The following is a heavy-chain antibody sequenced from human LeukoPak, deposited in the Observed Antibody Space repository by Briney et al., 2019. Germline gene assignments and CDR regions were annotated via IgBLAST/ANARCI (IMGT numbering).Heavy chain of an antibody. Sequence: PSETLSLTCAVYGGSFSGYYWSWIRQPPGKGLEWIGEINHSGSTNYNPSLKSRVTISVDTSKNQFSLKLSSVTAADTAVYYCARRYSSSWSLFRIRSLDAFDIWGQGTMVTVSS. J-gene: IGHJ3*02. CDR1: GGSFSGYY. CDR2: INHSGST. D-gene: IGHD6-13*01. V-gene: IGHV4-34*01. CDR3: ARRYSSSWSLFRIRSLDAFDI.